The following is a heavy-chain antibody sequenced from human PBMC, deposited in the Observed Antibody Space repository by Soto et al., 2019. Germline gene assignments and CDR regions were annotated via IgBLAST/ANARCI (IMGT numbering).Heavy chain of an antibody. CDR2: IDPADGST. CDR1: GYTFRDYY. J-gene: IGHJ5*02. V-gene: IGHV1-46*01. Sequence: QVQLVQSGADVKEPGASVKVSCKASGYTFRDYYVQWVRQAPGRGLEWVAMIDPADGSTRYAQMFQGRVPLTRDTSSSTVYMEMRSLRSEDTAFYYCTRDRPHAWLDPWGQGTLVTVSS. CDR3: TRDRPHAWLDP.